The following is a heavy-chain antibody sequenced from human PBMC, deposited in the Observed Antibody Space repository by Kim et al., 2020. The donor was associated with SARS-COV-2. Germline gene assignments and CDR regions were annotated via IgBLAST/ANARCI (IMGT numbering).Heavy chain of an antibody. J-gene: IGHJ3*02. CDR1: GGSISSSSYY. V-gene: IGHV4-39*01. D-gene: IGHD3-10*01. CDR2: IYYSGST. CDR3: ARPMELLWFGELYAFDI. Sequence: SETLSLTCTVSGGSISSSSYYWGWIRQPPGKGLEWIGSIYYSGSTYYNPSLKSRVTISVDTSKNQFSLKLSSVTAADTAVYYCARPMELLWFGELYAFDIWGQGTMVTVSS.